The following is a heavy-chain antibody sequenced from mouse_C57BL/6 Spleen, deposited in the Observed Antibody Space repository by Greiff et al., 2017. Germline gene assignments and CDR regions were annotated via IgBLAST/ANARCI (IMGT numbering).Heavy chain of an antibody. CDR1: GFTFSDYY. V-gene: IGHV5-16*01. CDR2: INYDGSST. D-gene: IGHD1-1*01. Sequence: EVKLMESEGGLVQPGSSMKLSCTASGFTFSDYYMAWVRQVPEKGLEWVANINYDGSSTYYLDSLKSRFIISRDNAKNSLYLQMSSLKSEDTATYYCARESGSSSAYAMDYWGQGTSVTVSS. CDR3: ARESGSSSAYAMDY. J-gene: IGHJ4*01.